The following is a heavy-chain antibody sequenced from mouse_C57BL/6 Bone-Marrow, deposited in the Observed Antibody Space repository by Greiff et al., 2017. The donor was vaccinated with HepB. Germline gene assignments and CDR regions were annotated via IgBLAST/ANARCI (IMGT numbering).Heavy chain of an antibody. CDR1: GFTFSSYA. J-gene: IGHJ4*01. Sequence: EVQGVESGGGLVKPGGSLKLSCAASGFTFSSYAMSWVRQTPEKRLEWVATISDGGSYTYYPDNVKGRFTISRDNAKNNLYLQMSHLKSEDTAMYYCARIYYERGYAMDYWGQGTSVTVSS. D-gene: IGHD1-1*01. CDR2: ISDGGSYT. V-gene: IGHV5-4*01. CDR3: ARIYYERGYAMDY.